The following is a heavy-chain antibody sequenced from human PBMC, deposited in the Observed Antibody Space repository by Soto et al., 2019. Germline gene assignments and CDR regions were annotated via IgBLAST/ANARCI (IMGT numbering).Heavy chain of an antibody. V-gene: IGHV3-15*07. CDR1: GFIFSNAW. J-gene: IGHJ4*02. CDR2: IKSKPNGETI. D-gene: IGHD3-22*01. CDR3: TTTTHRHYYDERSYYYLD. Sequence: VRLVESGGGLVKPGGSLRLSCAGSGFIFSNAWMNWVRQAPGRGLEWVGRIKSKPNGETIDYAAPVKGRFSISRDDSKNTLSLEMNTLKTEDTAVYYCTTTTHRHYYDERSYYYLDWGQGTLVTVSS.